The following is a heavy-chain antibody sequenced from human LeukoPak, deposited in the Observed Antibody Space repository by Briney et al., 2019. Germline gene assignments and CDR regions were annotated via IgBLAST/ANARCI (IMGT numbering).Heavy chain of an antibody. CDR1: GGSISSGGYY. Sequence: SQTLSLTCTVSGGSISSGGYYWSWIRQPPGKGLEWIGEINLSGGAYYNPSLKSRVTISIDTSKNQFSLKMRSVTAADTAVYYCASGVGYLFPTNWGQGTLVTVSS. V-gene: IGHV4-31*03. J-gene: IGHJ4*02. D-gene: IGHD5-18*01. CDR3: ASGVGYLFPTN. CDR2: INLSGGA.